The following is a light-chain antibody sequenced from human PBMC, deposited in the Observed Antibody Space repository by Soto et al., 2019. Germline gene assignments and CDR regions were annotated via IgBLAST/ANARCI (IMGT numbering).Light chain of an antibody. CDR1: QSVSSN. CDR3: HQRQSWPRT. J-gene: IGKJ1*01. CDR2: GAS. V-gene: IGKV3-15*01. Sequence: EIVMTQSPATLSVSPGERATLSCRASQSVSSNLAWYQQKPGQAPRLLIYGASTRATGIPDRFSGSGSGTDFTLSISDVEPEDFAVYYCHQRQSWPRTFGQGTKVDI.